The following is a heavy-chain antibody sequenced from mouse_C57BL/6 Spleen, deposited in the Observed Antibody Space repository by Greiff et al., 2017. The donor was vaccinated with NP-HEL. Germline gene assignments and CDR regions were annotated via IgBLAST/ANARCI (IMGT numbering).Heavy chain of an antibody. V-gene: IGHV1-64*01. CDR3: ASPYDGYTLAY. Sequence: QVQLQQPGAELVKPGASVKLSCKASGYTFTSYWMHWVKQRPGQGLEWIGMIHPNSGSTNYNEKFKSKATLTVDKSSSTAYIQLSSLTSEDSAVYYCASPYDGYTLAYWGQGTLVTVSA. J-gene: IGHJ3*01. CDR1: GYTFTSYW. D-gene: IGHD2-3*01. CDR2: IHPNSGST.